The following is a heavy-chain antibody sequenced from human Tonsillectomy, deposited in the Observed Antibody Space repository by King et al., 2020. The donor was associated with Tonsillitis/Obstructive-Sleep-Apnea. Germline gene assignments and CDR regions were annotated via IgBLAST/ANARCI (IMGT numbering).Heavy chain of an antibody. J-gene: IGHJ6*02. Sequence: VQLVESGGGLVQPGGSLKLSCAASGFTFSGSAMHWVRQASGKGLEWVGRIRSKANSYATAYAASVKGRFTISRDDSKNTAYLQMNSLKTEDTAVYYCTRNVNDFWSGYTYGMDVWGQGTTVTVSS. CDR1: GFTFSGSA. CDR2: IRSKANSYAT. CDR3: TRNVNDFWSGYTYGMDV. V-gene: IGHV3-73*01. D-gene: IGHD3-3*01.